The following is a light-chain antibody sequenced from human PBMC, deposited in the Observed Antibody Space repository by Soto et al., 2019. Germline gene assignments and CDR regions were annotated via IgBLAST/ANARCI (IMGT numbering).Light chain of an antibody. CDR2: WAS. CDR1: QSVLFSSNNKNY. CDR3: QQYSSTLLT. V-gene: IGKV4-1*01. J-gene: IGKJ4*01. Sequence: DIVMTQSPDSLAVFLGERATINCKSSQSVLFSSNNKNYLAWYQQKPGQPPKLLIYWASTREVGVPDRFSGSGSGTDFTLTISSVQAEDVAVYYCQQYSSTLLTFGGRTKVDI.